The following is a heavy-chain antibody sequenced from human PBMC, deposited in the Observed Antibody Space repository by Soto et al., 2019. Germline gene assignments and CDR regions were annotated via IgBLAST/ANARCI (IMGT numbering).Heavy chain of an antibody. J-gene: IGHJ5*02. CDR3: ARYCSGGSCYSNWFDP. Sequence: PSETLSLTCAVYGGSFSGYYWSWIRQPPWKGLEWIGEINHSGSTNYNPSLKSRVTISVDTSKNQFSLKLSSVTAADTAVYYCARYCSGGSCYSNWFDPWGQGTLVTVSS. CDR1: GGSFSGYY. V-gene: IGHV4-34*01. CDR2: INHSGST. D-gene: IGHD2-15*01.